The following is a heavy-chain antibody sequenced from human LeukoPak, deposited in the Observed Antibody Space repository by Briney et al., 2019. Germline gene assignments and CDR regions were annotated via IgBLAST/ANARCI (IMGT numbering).Heavy chain of an antibody. D-gene: IGHD3-10*01. CDR3: ATNILVRDIINWFDP. J-gene: IGHJ5*02. Sequence: ASVKVSCKASGYIFTGYYMHWVRQAPGQGLEWMGLINPNTGGTNYAQKFQGRVTMTRDTSISTAYMELSSLRYDDTAVYYCATNILVRDIINWFDPWGQGTLVTVSS. CDR2: INPNTGGT. V-gene: IGHV1-2*02. CDR1: GYIFTGYY.